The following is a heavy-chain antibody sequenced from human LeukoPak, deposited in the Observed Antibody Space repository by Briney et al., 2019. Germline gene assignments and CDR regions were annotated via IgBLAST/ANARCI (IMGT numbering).Heavy chain of an antibody. D-gene: IGHD4-17*01. CDR3: ARDHDYGDYSYGMDV. J-gene: IGHJ6*02. CDR2: IYYSGSN. Sequence: PSETLPLTCTVSVCSLSSGGYYWIGIRQHPGKALEGIGYIYYSGSNYYNPSLKSRVTISVDTSKEQFSLKLSSVTAADTAVYYCARDHDYGDYSYGMDVWGQGTTVTVSS. V-gene: IGHV4-31*03. CDR1: VCSLSSGGYY.